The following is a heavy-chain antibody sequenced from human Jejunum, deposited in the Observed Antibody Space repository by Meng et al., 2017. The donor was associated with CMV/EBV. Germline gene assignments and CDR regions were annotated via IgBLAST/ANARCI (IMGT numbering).Heavy chain of an antibody. CDR2: INTDTGKP. Sequence: SGYSFTSNGINWVRQAPGQGLEWVGWINTDTGKPTYAPGFTGQFVFSFDTSVSTAYLQISSLKAEDTAVYFCARSLGYCSDYSCRFDPWGQGTLVTVSS. J-gene: IGHJ5*02. D-gene: IGHD2-15*01. CDR3: ARSLGYCSDYSCRFDP. CDR1: GYSFTSNG. V-gene: IGHV7-4-1*02.